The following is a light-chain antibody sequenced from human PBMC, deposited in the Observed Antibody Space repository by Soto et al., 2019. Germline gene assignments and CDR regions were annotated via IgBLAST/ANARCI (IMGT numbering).Light chain of an antibody. CDR3: QQYENPPLT. V-gene: IGKV1-33*01. Sequence: DIQMTQSPSSLSASVGDRVTITCQASQDIKKYLNWYQQRPGKAPNLLIYDASNLETGVPSRFSGSGSGTDFTFTSSSLQPEDIATYFCQQYENPPLTFGGGTKVEIK. CDR1: QDIKKY. J-gene: IGKJ4*01. CDR2: DAS.